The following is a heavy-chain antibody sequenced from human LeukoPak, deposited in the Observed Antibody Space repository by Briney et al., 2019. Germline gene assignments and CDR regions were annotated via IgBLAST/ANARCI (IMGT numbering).Heavy chain of an antibody. CDR3: ARDSSGYYPYNWFDP. D-gene: IGHD3-22*01. CDR1: GGSISSYY. Sequence: SETLSLTCTVSGGSISSYYWSWIRQPRGKVLEWIGYIYYSGSTNYNPSLKSRVTISVDTSKNQFSLKLSSVTAADTAVYYCARDSSGYYPYNWFDPWGQGTLVTVSS. CDR2: IYYSGST. J-gene: IGHJ5*02. V-gene: IGHV4-59*01.